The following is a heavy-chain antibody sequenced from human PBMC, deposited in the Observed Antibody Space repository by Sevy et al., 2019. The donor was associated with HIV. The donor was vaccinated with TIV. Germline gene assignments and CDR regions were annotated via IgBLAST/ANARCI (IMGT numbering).Heavy chain of an antibody. CDR2: VHDSGST. J-gene: IGHJ4*02. Sequence: SETLSLTCTVSDGSISSYYWTWIRQPPGEGLEWIGYVHDSGSTNYNPSLKSRVTMSLDTSKNQFSLRLNSVTTADTAVYYCARDPYYFSSGYYYNYFDYWGQGTLVTVSS. V-gene: IGHV4-59*01. CDR3: ARDPYYFSSGYYYNYFDY. D-gene: IGHD3-22*01. CDR1: DGSISSYY.